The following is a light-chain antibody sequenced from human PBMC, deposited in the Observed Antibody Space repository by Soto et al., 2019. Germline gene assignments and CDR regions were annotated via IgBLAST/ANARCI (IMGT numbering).Light chain of an antibody. CDR1: QTISTY. CDR3: QQSDRTPYT. J-gene: IGKJ2*01. V-gene: IGKV1-39*01. Sequence: DIQMTQSPSSLSASVGDRVTITCRASQTISTYLNWYQQKPGKAPRLLIYDASSLLSGVPSRFSGSRSGTDFTRTVASLQPEDFSTYYCQQSDRTPYTFGQGTKVEI. CDR2: DAS.